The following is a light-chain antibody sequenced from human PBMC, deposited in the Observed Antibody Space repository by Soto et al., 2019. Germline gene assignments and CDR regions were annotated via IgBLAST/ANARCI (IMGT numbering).Light chain of an antibody. J-gene: IGKJ4*01. V-gene: IGKV3-11*01. CDR3: QQRSNWPPLT. CDR2: DAS. Sequence: EIVLTQSPATLSLSPGERATLSCRASQSVSSYFAWYQQKPGQAPRLLIYDASNRATGIPARFTGSESGTDFTLTISSLEPEDFAVYYCQQRSNWPPLTFGGGTKVEIK. CDR1: QSVSSY.